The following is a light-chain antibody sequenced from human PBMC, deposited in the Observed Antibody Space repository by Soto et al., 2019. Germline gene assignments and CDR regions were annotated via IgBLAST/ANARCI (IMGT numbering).Light chain of an antibody. J-gene: IGLJ2*01. CDR1: SSNIGRNS. V-gene: IGLV1-47*01. Sequence: QSVLTQPPSASGTPGQTVTISSSGSSSNIGRNSVVWYQHLPGTAPKLLIYGNNQRPSGVPDRFSGSRSGTSASLAISGLRPEDEADYYCAVWDGSLSGVVFGGGTKLTVL. CDR2: GNN. CDR3: AVWDGSLSGVV.